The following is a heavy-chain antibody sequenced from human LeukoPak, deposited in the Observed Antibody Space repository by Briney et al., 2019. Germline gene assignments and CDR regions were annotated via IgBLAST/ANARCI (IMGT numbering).Heavy chain of an antibody. CDR1: GFTFSSYG. CDR2: ISYDAKSN. J-gene: IGHJ4*02. D-gene: IGHD2-15*01. V-gene: IGHV3-30*18. CDR3: AKDEVVVAASFDY. Sequence: PGGSLRLSCATSGFTFSSYGMHWVRQVPGKGLEWVAVISYDAKSNYHVDSVKGRFTISRDNSKNTLYLQMNSLRPEDTALYYCAKDEVVVAASFDYWGQGTLVTVSS.